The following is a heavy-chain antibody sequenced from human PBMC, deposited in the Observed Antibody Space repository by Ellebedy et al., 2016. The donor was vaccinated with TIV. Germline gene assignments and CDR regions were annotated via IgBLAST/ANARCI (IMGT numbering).Heavy chain of an antibody. CDR3: AKDTYRMTTVTPLNY. CDR2: ISYDGSNT. D-gene: IGHD4-17*01. CDR1: GFTFSSYG. Sequence: PGGSLRLSCTASGFTFSSYGMHWVRQAPGKGLEWVAVISYDGSNTYYADSVKGRFTISRDNSKNTLYLQMNSLRAEDTAVYYCAKDTYRMTTVTPLNYWGQGTLVTVSS. J-gene: IGHJ4*02. V-gene: IGHV3-30*18.